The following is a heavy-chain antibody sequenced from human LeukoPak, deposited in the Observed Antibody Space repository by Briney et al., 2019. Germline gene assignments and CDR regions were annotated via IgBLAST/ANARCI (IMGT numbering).Heavy chain of an antibody. V-gene: IGHV3-23*01. Sequence: GSLRLSCAASGFTFTSYAMSWVRQAPGKGLEWVSAIGGSGGSTYYADSVKGRFTISRDNSKNTLYLQMNSLRAEDTAVYYCAKVGAVAAFPRDFDYWGQGTLVTVSS. CDR3: AKVGAVAAFPRDFDY. CDR1: GFTFTSYA. J-gene: IGHJ4*02. D-gene: IGHD6-19*01. CDR2: IGGSGGST.